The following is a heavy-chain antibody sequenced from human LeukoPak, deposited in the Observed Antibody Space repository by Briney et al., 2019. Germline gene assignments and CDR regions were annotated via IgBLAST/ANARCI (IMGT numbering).Heavy chain of an antibody. CDR2: IYTSGST. V-gene: IGHV4-4*07. D-gene: IGHD3-10*01. Sequence: SETLSLTCTVSGGSISSYYWSWIRQPAVKGLEWIGRIYTSGSTNYNPSLKSRVTMSVDTSKNQFSLKLTSVTAADTAVYYCARETYYYGSGSYPFDYWGQGTLVTVSS. J-gene: IGHJ4*02. CDR1: GGSISSYY. CDR3: ARETYYYGSGSYPFDY.